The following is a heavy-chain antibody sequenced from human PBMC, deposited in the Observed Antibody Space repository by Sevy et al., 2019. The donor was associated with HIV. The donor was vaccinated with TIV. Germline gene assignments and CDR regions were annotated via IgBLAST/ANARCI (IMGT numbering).Heavy chain of an antibody. J-gene: IGHJ6*03. Sequence: SETLSLTCSVTGGSIRRGDYFWGWIRQSPGKGLEWIGSITDSGSTYYNPSLKSRVTMSVDTSKNQFSLKLSSVTAADMAVHYCARLRGGYGNGWFYYYMDVWGKGITVTVSS. V-gene: IGHV4-39*01. CDR2: ITDSGST. CDR3: ARLRGGYGNGWFYYYMDV. CDR1: GGSIRRGDYF. D-gene: IGHD3-10*01.